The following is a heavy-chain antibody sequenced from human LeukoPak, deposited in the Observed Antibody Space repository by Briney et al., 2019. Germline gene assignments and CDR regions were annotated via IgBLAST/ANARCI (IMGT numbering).Heavy chain of an antibody. CDR1: DGSISIHY. CDR2: IYDSGST. CDR3: ARDANYYDSSGYLQDAFHI. V-gene: IGHV4-59*11. D-gene: IGHD3-22*01. J-gene: IGHJ3*02. Sequence: SETLSLTSTVSDGSISIHYWSWIREPPGQGLEWNRYIYDSGSTNYNPSLKSRVTISVYTSKNQFSLKLSSVTAADKAVYYCARDANYYDSSGYLQDAFHIWGQGTMVTVSS.